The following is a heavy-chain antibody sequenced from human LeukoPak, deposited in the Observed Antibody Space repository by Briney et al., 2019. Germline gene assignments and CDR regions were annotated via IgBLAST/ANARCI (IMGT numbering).Heavy chain of an antibody. CDR2: IYYSGST. D-gene: IGHD3-22*01. V-gene: IGHV4-59*08. CDR3: ARRYYYDSSGYSVQTYYFDY. J-gene: IGHJ4*02. Sequence: SETLSLTCTVSGGSISSYYWSWIRQPTGKGLEWIGYIYYSGSTNYNPSLKSRVTISVDTSKNQFSVKLSSVTAADTAVYYCARRYYYDSSGYSVQTYYFDYWGQGTLVTVSS. CDR1: GGSISSYY.